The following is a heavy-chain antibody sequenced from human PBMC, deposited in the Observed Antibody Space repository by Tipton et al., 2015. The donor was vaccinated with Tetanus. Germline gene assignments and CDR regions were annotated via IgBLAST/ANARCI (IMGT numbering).Heavy chain of an antibody. Sequence: QLVQSGGGLIQPGGSLRLSCAASGFTVSSNFMTWVRQAPGEGLEWVSIIYSGGTTYYADSVKGRFTISRDNSRNTLYLQMSSLRAEDTAVYYCAKTISNDCVAAWGQGILVTVSS. D-gene: IGHD2-21*02. V-gene: IGHV3-53*01. CDR1: GFTVSSNF. J-gene: IGHJ4*02. CDR3: AKTISNDCVAA. CDR2: IYSGGTT.